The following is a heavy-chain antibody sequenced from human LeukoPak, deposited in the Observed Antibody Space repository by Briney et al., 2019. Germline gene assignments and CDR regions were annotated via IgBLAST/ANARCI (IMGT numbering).Heavy chain of an antibody. CDR1: GFTFSSYA. D-gene: IGHD6-13*01. Sequence: GGSLRLSCAASGFTFSSYAMSWVRQAPGKGLEWVSAISGSGGSTYYADSVKGRFTISRDNSKNTLYLQTNSLRAEDTAVYYCAKSQLVVYYFDYWGQGTLVTVSS. CDR2: ISGSGGST. CDR3: AKSQLVVYYFDY. V-gene: IGHV3-23*01. J-gene: IGHJ4*02.